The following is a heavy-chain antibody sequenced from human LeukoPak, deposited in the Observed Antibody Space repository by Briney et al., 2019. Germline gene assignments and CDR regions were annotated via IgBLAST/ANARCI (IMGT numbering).Heavy chain of an antibody. CDR1: GGSISSGSYY. CDR3: ARDFGVAVAGSLDY. D-gene: IGHD6-19*01. J-gene: IGHJ4*02. Sequence: SQTLSLTCTVSGGSISSGSYYWNWIRQPAGKGLEWIGRISTSGSPNYNPSLKSRVTMSVDTSKNTFSLKLSSVTAADTAVYYCARDFGVAVAGSLDYWGQGTLVTVSS. V-gene: IGHV4-61*02. CDR2: ISTSGSP.